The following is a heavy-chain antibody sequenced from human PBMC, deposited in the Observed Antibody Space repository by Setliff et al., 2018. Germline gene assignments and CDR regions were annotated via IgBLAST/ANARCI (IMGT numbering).Heavy chain of an antibody. V-gene: IGHV1-69*05. CDR3: ARSPAVLGIVYLDP. CDR1: GGTFTNYG. Sequence: ASVKVSCKASGGTFTNYGVSWVRQAPGQGLEWMGGTIPLFGTTDYAQKFHGRVTIITDESTSTAYMELSSLTSDDTAVYYCARSPAVLGIVYLDPWGQGTLVTVSS. D-gene: IGHD2-15*01. CDR2: TIPLFGTT. J-gene: IGHJ5*02.